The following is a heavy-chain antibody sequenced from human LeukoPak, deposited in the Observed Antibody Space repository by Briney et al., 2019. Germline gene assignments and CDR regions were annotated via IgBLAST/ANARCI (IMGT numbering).Heavy chain of an antibody. CDR3: AREGYQLLYPSYFHY. CDR1: GGSISSGDYY. D-gene: IGHD2-2*02. CDR2: IYYSGST. J-gene: IGHJ4*02. Sequence: SETLSLTCTVSGGSISSGDYYWSWIRQPPGKGREWFGYIYYSGSTYYNPSPKSRDTISVDTSKNQFSLKLSSVPAAETAVYYCAREGYQLLYPSYFHYWGQGTLVTVSS. V-gene: IGHV4-30-4*08.